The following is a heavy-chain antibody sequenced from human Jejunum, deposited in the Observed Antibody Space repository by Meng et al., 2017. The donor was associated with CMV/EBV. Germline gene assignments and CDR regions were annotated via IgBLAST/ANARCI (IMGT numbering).Heavy chain of an antibody. CDR2: INPNSGGT. D-gene: IGHD2-2*02. V-gene: IGHV1-2*02. CDR3: AKDEVPAAIMYYYYSYGLDV. J-gene: IGHJ6*02. Sequence: YYMHWVRQAPGQGLEWMGWINPNSGGTNYAQSFQGRVTMTRDLSISTAYMELSRLTSDDTAIYYCAKDEVPAAIMYYYYSYGLDVWGQGTTVTVSS. CDR1: YY.